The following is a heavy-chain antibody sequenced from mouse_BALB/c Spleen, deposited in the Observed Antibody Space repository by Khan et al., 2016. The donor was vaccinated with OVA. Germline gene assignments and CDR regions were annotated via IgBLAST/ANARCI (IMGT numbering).Heavy chain of an antibody. CDR3: ARGNYYGSSSWLGY. J-gene: IGHJ3*01. CDR1: GYTFSSYW. CDR2: ILPGSGRN. D-gene: IGHD1-1*01. V-gene: IGHV1-9*01. Sequence: QVQLKESGAELMKPGASVKISCKATGYTFSSYWIEWVKPRPGHGLEWIGEILPGSGRNNYNEKFKGKATFTADTSSNTAYMQLSNLTSDDSAVYYCARGNYYGSSSWLGYWGQGTLVTVSA.